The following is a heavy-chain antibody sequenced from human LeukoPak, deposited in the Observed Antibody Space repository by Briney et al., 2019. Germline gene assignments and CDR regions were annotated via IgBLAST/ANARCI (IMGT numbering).Heavy chain of an antibody. CDR3: ARHRAYCSGGSCYSADDAFDI. Sequence: PSQTLSLTCTVSGGSISSGGYYWSWIRQPPGKGLEWIGYIYYSGSTYYNPSLKSRVTISVDTSKNQFSLKLSSVTAADTAVYYCARHRAYCSGGSCYSADDAFDIWGQGTMVTVSS. D-gene: IGHD2-15*01. CDR2: IYYSGST. J-gene: IGHJ3*02. V-gene: IGHV4-30-4*08. CDR1: GGSISSGGYY.